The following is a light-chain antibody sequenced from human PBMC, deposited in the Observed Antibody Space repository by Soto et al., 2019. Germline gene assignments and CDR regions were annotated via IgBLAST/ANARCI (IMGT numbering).Light chain of an antibody. CDR3: QHYGGSLPIT. CDR2: AAS. J-gene: IGKJ5*01. CDR1: QSVTSSY. V-gene: IGKV3-20*01. Sequence: EIVLTQSPGTLSLSPGERATLSCRASQSVTSSYLAWYQQKPGQAPRLFIYAASNRATGIPDRFSGSGSGTDFTLTITRLEPEDFAVYYCQHYGGSLPITFGQGTRLEIK.